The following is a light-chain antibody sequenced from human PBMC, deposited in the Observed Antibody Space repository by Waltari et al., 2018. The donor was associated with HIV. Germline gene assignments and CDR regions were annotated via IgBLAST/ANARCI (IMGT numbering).Light chain of an antibody. J-gene: IGKJ5*01. Sequence: DIQMTQSPPSLSASVGDRVTITCRASQMIENFLNWYQQTPGKPPKLQISAAASLQRGTPSRFSSSGGGTEFTLTLNSLQPEDFATYYCQQPARTPHTFGHETRLE. V-gene: IGKV1-39*01. CDR1: QMIENF. CDR2: AAA. CDR3: QQPARTPHT.